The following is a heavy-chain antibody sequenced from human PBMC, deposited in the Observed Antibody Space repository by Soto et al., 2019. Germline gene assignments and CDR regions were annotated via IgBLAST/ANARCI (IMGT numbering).Heavy chain of an antibody. CDR2: INQDGSEK. CDR3: ARDHHSGSYLRRRPFDSHYYYVMDV. J-gene: IGHJ6*02. V-gene: IGHV3-7*01. CDR1: GFSFSNYW. Sequence: GGSLRLSCAASGFSFSNYWMSWVRQAPGKGLEWVANINQDGSEKYYVDSVKGRFTISRDNAENSLYLQMNSLRDEDTAVYYCARDHHSGSYLRRRPFDSHYYYVMDVWGQGTTDTVSS. D-gene: IGHD1-26*01.